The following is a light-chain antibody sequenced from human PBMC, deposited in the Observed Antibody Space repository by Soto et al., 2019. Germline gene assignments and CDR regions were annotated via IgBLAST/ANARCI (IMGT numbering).Light chain of an antibody. J-gene: IGLJ1*01. V-gene: IGLV2-11*01. CDR1: SSDVGGYKY. CDR2: DVT. CDR3: CSYAGSSTRV. Sequence: QSALTQPRSMSGSPGQSVTISCTGTSSDVGGYKYVSWYQQHPDKAPKLVIYDVTKRPSGVPDRFSGSTSGNTASLTISGLQAEDEGDYHCCSYAGSSTRVFGTGTKVTVL.